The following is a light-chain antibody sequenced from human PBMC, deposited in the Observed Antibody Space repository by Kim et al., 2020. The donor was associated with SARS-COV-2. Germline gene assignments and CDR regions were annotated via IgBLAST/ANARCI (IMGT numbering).Light chain of an antibody. Sequence: SVKLTCTLSSGHSSYAIAWHQQQPEKGPRYLMKLNSDGSHSKGDGIPDRFSGSSSGAERYLTISSLQSEDEADYYCQTWGTGVWVFGGGTQLTVL. V-gene: IGLV4-69*01. CDR3: QTWGTGVWV. CDR1: SGHSSYA. J-gene: IGLJ3*02. CDR2: LNSDGSH.